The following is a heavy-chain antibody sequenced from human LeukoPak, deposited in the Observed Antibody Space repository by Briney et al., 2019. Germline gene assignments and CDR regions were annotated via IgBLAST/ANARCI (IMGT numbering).Heavy chain of an antibody. J-gene: IGHJ6*04. V-gene: IGHV1-3*01. CDR1: GYTFTSYA. CDR3: ARGTSGSGSYGYYGMDV. Sequence: GASVKVSCKASGYTFTSYAMHWVRQAPGQRLEWMGWINAGNGNTKYSQKFQGRVTITRDTSASTAYMELSSLRSEDTAVYYCARGTSGSGSYGYYGMDVWGKGTMVTVSS. CDR2: INAGNGNT. D-gene: IGHD3-10*01.